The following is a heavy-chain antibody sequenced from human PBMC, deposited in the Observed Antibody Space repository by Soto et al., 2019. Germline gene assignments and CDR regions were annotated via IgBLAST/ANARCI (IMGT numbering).Heavy chain of an antibody. J-gene: IGHJ4*02. Sequence: QVQLVESGGGVVQPGRSLRLSCAASGFTFSSYGMHWVRQAPGKGLEWVAVISYDGSNKYYADSVKGRFTISRDNSKNTLYLQRNSRRAVDTAVYYCAKDRASGSDFQDFDYWGQGSLVSVSS. V-gene: IGHV3-30*18. CDR1: GFTFSSYG. D-gene: IGHD1-26*01. CDR3: AKDRASGSDFQDFDY. CDR2: ISYDGSNK.